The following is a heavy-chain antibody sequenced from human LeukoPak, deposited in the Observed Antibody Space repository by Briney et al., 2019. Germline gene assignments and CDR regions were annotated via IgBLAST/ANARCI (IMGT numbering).Heavy chain of an antibody. V-gene: IGHV3-21*01. D-gene: IGHD3-22*01. J-gene: IGHJ4*02. CDR3: ARSPLYDSSGYPPL. CDR2: ISPSSHYI. Sequence: GGSLRLSCAASGFTFSNYSINWVRQAPGKGLEWVSSISPSSHYIYYADSVRGRFTISRDNARNSLYLQMNSLRAEDTAVYYCARSPLYDSSGYPPLWGQGTLVTVSS. CDR1: GFTFSNYS.